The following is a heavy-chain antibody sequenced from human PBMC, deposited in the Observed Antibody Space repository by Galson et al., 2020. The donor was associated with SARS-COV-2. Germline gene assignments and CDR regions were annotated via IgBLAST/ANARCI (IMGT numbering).Heavy chain of an antibody. CDR1: GFSFGNSY. CDR3: ARGKQWLAFES. Sequence: GGSLRLSCTGSGFSFGNSYMSWVRQAPGKGLEWIAYISSRNNTIYYAASVKGRFTISRDNDRRSLFLQMDSLRVDDTAVYYCARGKQWLAFESWGNGTLVTVSS. CDR2: ISSRNNTI. J-gene: IGHJ4*01. V-gene: IGHV3-11*01. D-gene: IGHD6-19*01.